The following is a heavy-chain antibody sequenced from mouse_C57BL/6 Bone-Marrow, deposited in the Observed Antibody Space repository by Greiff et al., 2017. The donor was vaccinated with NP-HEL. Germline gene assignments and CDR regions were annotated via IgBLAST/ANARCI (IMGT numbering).Heavy chain of an antibody. CDR1: VYSFTGYY. D-gene: IGHD1-1*01. CDR3: ARDYGSSPPY. Sequence: VQLQQSGPELVKPGASVKISCKASVYSFTGYYMNWVKQSPEKSLEWIGEINPSTGGTTYNQKFKAKATLTVDKSSSTAYMQLKSLTSEDSAVYYCARDYGSSPPYWGQGTLVTVSA. V-gene: IGHV1-42*01. J-gene: IGHJ3*01. CDR2: INPSTGGT.